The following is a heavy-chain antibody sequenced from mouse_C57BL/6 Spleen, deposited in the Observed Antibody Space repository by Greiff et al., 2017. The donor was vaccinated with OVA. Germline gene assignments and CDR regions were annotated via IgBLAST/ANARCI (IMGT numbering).Heavy chain of an antibody. CDR1: GYTFTDYN. D-gene: IGHD1-1*01. Sequence: VQLKQSGPELVKPGASVKMSCKASGYTFTDYNMHWVKQSHGKSLEWIGYINPNNGGTSYNQKFKGKATLTVNKSSSTAYMELRSLTSEDSAVYYCARWATTVVRTAMDYWGQGTSVTVSS. V-gene: IGHV1-22*01. CDR3: ARWATTVVRTAMDY. J-gene: IGHJ4*01. CDR2: INPNNGGT.